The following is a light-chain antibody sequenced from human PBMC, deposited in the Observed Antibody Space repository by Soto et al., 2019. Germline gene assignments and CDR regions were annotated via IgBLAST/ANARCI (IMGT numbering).Light chain of an antibody. Sequence: QLVLTQSPSASASLGASVKLTCTLNSGHSSYAIAWHQQQPEKGPRYLMKLNSDGSHSKGDGIPDRFSGSSSGAERYLTISRLQSEDEADYYCQTWGTGIRVFGGGTKLTVL. CDR3: QTWGTGIRV. CDR2: LNSDGSH. J-gene: IGLJ3*02. CDR1: SGHSSYA. V-gene: IGLV4-69*01.